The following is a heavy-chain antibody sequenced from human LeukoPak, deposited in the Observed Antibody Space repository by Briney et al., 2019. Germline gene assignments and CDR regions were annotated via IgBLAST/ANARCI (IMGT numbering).Heavy chain of an antibody. CDR1: GFTLSSYW. CDR3: ARDIAPAGLFFDY. D-gene: IGHD6-13*01. V-gene: IGHV3-7*01. Sequence: QPGGSLRLSRAASGFTLSSYWMSWVRQAPGKGLEWVANIKYDGSEKDYVDSVKGRFTISRDNAKNSLYLQMNSLRAEDTAVYYCARDIAPAGLFFDYWGQGTLVTVSS. J-gene: IGHJ4*02. CDR2: IKYDGSEK.